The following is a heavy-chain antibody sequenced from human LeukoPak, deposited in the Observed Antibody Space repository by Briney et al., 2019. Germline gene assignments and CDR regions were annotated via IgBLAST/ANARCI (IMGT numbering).Heavy chain of an antibody. D-gene: IGHD3-22*01. CDR3: AKGGITMIVGGFDY. CDR1: GFTFDDYA. V-gene: IGHV3-9*03. CDR2: ISWNRGSI. Sequence: GGSLRLSCVASGFTFDDYAMHWVRQAPGKGLEWVSGISWNRGSIGYADSVKGRFTISSDNAKNSLYLQMNSLRAEDMALYYCAKGGITMIVGGFDYWGQGTLVTVSS. J-gene: IGHJ4*02.